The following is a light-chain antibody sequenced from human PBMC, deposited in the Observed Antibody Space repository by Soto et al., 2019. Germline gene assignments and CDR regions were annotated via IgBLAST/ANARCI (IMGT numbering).Light chain of an antibody. CDR1: SSDVGGYNY. CDR2: DVI. V-gene: IGLV2-14*01. CDR3: SSYTSTSTYV. J-gene: IGLJ1*01. Sequence: QSVLTQPASVSGSPGQSITISCTGTSSDVGGYNYVSWSQQHPGKAPKLMIYDVINRPSGVSNRFSGSKSGNTASLTISGLQAEDEADYYCSSYTSTSTYVFGTGTKVTVL.